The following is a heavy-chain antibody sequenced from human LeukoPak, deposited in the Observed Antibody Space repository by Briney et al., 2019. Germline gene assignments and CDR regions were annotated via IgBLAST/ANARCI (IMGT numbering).Heavy chain of an antibody. J-gene: IGHJ4*02. D-gene: IGHD2-2*01. CDR3: ATFYCSSTSCLDY. Sequence: PSETLSLTCTVSGGSISSYYWSWIRQPPGKGLEWIGYIYYSGSTNYNPSLKSRVTISVDTSKNQFSLKLSSVTAADTAVYYCATFYCSSTSCLDYWGQGTLVTVSS. CDR1: GGSISSYY. CDR2: IYYSGST. V-gene: IGHV4-59*01.